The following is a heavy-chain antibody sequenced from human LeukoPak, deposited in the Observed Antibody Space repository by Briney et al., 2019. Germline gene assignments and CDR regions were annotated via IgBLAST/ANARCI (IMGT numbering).Heavy chain of an antibody. D-gene: IGHD3-16*01. V-gene: IGHV1-24*01. J-gene: IGHJ4*02. Sequence: ASVKVSCKVSGYTLTELSMHWVRQAPGKGLEWMGGFDPEDGETIYAQKFQGRVTMTEDTSTDTAHMELSSLRSEDTAVYYCATDIPRGSYNFDYWGQGTLVTVSS. CDR2: FDPEDGET. CDR1: GYTLTELS. CDR3: ATDIPRGSYNFDY.